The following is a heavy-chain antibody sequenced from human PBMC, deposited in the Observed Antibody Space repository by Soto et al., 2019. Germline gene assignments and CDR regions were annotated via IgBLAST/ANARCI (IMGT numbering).Heavy chain of an antibody. D-gene: IGHD4-17*01. V-gene: IGHV1-24*01. CDR2: FDPEDGEA. CDR3: ALYGDYRAWHKNY. J-gene: IGHJ4*02. Sequence: ASVKVSCKVSGYTLTELSMHWVRQAPGKGLEWMGGFDPEDGEAIYAQKFQGRVTMTEDKSTGTAYMELSSLRSEDTAVYYCALYGDYRAWHKNYWGQGTLVTVSS. CDR1: GYTLTELS.